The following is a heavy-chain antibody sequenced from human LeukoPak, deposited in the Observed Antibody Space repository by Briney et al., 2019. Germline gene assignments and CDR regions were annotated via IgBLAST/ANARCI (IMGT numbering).Heavy chain of an antibody. V-gene: IGHV3-30*18. CDR2: ISSDGSIK. Sequence: TGGSLRLSCTASKFTFSHYGMQWVRQAPGKGLEWVAVISSDGSIKVYADSVKGRFTLSRDNSINTVDLQMNSLRAEDTAVYYCVKEYHSRDFGAYFDYWGQGTLVTVSS. CDR3: VKEYHSRDFGAYFDY. D-gene: IGHD3-3*01. J-gene: IGHJ4*02. CDR1: KFTFSHYG.